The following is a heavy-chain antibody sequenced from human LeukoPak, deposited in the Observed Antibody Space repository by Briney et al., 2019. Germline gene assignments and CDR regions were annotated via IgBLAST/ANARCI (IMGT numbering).Heavy chain of an antibody. CDR1: GYSFTSNY. CDR3: ARDQEGFDY. V-gene: IGHV1-46*01. J-gene: IGHJ4*02. CDR2: IYPRDGST. Sequence: ASVKVSCTVSGYSFTSNYIHGVRQAPGQGLEWMGMIYPRDGSTSYAQRFQDRVTVTRDTSTSTVHMELSGLRSEDTAVYYCARDQEGFDYWGQGTLVTVSS.